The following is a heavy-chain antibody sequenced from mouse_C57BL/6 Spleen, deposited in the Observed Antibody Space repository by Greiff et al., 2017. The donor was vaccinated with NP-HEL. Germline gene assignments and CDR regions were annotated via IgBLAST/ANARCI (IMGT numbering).Heavy chain of an antibody. V-gene: IGHV5-4*01. J-gene: IGHJ1*03. CDR1: GFTFSSYA. D-gene: IGHD1-1*02. CDR3: ARDRGSYNWYFDV. CDR2: ISDGGSYT. Sequence: EVQLVESGGGLVKPGGSLKLSCAASGFTFSSYAMSWVRQTPEKRLEWVATISDGGSYTYYPANVKGRFTISSDNAKNNLYLQMSHLKSEDTAMYYCARDRGSYNWYFDVWGTGTTVTVSS.